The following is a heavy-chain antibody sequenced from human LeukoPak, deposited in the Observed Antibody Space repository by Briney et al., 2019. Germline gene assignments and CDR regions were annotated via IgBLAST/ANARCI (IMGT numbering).Heavy chain of an antibody. Sequence: PGGSLRLSCAGSGFTFSDYDMSWIRQAPGKGLEWVSYITTSGSRTYYADSVKGRFTISRDNAKNSLYLQMNSLRAEDTAVYYCARGPRLPQYFQYWGQGTLVTVSS. CDR2: ITTSGSRT. D-gene: IGHD3-16*01. J-gene: IGHJ1*01. V-gene: IGHV3-11*04. CDR3: ARGPRLPQYFQY. CDR1: GFTFSDYD.